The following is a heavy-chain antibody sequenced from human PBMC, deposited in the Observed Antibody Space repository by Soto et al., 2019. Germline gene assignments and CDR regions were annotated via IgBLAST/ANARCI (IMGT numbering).Heavy chain of an antibody. CDR2: ISGSGGST. Sequence: GGSLRLSCAASGFTFSSYAMSWVRQAPGKGLEWVSAISGSGGSTYYADSVKGRFTISRGNSKNTLYLQMNSLRAEDTAVYYCAKDGDRTYYYYGMDVWGQGTTVTVSS. D-gene: IGHD7-27*01. CDR1: GFTFSSYA. CDR3: AKDGDRTYYYYGMDV. J-gene: IGHJ6*02. V-gene: IGHV3-23*01.